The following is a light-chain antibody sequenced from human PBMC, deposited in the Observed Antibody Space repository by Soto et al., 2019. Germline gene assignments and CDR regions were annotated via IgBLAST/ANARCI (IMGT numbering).Light chain of an antibody. CDR1: SSNIGSNY. J-gene: IGLJ2*01. Sequence: QSALTQPRSVSAAPGQKVTISCSGRSSNIGSNYVSWYQQLPGTAPKLLVYDNNKRPSGIPDRFSGSKSGTSATLGITGLQTGDEADYYCGTWDSSLSAVVFGGGTKLTVL. V-gene: IGLV1-51*01. CDR2: DNN. CDR3: GTWDSSLSAVV.